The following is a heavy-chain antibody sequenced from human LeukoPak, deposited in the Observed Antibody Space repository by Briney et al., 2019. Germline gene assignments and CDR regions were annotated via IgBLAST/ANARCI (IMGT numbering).Heavy chain of an antibody. CDR2: VWGSGSCT. D-gene: IGHD3-22*01. CDR1: GFTFRSYA. CDR3: AKHTYYYDSTGDLVY. Sequence: GGSLTLPCAASGFTFRSYAMRGLRQARGKGLEGVSGVWGSGSCTYYADTVKGRFTISRYNSKNALYLQMLSLRAKDTTVYYCAKHTYYYDSTGDLVYWGPGALVTACS. V-gene: IGHV3-23*01. J-gene: IGHJ4*02.